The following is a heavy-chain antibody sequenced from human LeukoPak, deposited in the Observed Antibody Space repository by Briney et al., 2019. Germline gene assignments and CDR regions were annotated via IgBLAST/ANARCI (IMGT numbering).Heavy chain of an antibody. V-gene: IGHV3-53*01. CDR2: IYSGGST. J-gene: IGHJ4*02. Sequence: GGSLRLSCAASGFTVSSNYMSWVRQAPGKGPEWVSVIYSGGSTYYADSVTGRFTISRDNSKNTLYLQMNSLRAEDTAVYYCARRAPVSTYSSGNSLDYWGQGTLVTVSS. D-gene: IGHD3-10*01. CDR3: ARRAPVSTYSSGNSLDY. CDR1: GFTVSSNY.